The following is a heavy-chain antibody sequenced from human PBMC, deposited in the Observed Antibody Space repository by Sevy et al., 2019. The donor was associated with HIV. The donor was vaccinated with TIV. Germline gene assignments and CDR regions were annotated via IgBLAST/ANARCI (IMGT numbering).Heavy chain of an antibody. CDR3: ASKRGYNDGPFDY. V-gene: IGHV4-30-4*01. Sequence: TLSLTCTVSGGSFTSSDSYWSWIRQPPGEDLEWIGYIHYTGGTYYNPFLKSRVAMSVDTSEKQFSLKLSFLTAADTAVYYCASKRGYNDGPFDYWGQGTLVTVSS. CDR1: GGSFTSSDSY. CDR2: IHYTGGT. J-gene: IGHJ4*02. D-gene: IGHD5-12*01.